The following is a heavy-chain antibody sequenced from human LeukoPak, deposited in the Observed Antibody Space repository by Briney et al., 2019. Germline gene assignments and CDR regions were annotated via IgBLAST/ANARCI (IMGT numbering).Heavy chain of an antibody. V-gene: IGHV3-48*03. CDR3: ARDSQPIFTLDREVSNSDAFDI. J-gene: IGHJ3*02. CDR2: ISGTGSTI. D-gene: IGHD3-10*01. Sequence: GGSLRLSCAASGFTFSNYEINWVRQAPGKGLEWVSYISGTGSTIYYADSVKGRFTISRDNAKNLLYLQMNSLRAEDTAVYYCARDSQPIFTLDREVSNSDAFDIWGQGTMVTVSS. CDR1: GFTFSNYE.